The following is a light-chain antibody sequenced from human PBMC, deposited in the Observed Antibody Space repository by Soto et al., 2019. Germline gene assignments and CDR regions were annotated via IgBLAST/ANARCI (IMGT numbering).Light chain of an antibody. Sequence: VLAQPPSASGSPGQSVTISCTGTSSDVGGYNYVSWYQQHPGKAPKLIISEVSERPSGVPDRFSGSKSDYTASLTISGLQAEDEGDYYCSSYTTAYLYVFGTGTKVTVL. CDR3: SSYTTAYLYV. CDR2: EVS. CDR1: SSDVGGYNY. J-gene: IGLJ1*01. V-gene: IGLV2-8*01.